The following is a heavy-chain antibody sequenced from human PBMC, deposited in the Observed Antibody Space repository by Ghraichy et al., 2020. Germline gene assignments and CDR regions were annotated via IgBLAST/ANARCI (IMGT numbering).Heavy chain of an antibody. CDR1: GFTFSDYA. CDR3: AKTNFQYNRAFDILFDY. V-gene: IGHV3-23*01. D-gene: IGHD1-14*01. J-gene: IGHJ4*02. Sequence: GGSLRLSCVASGFTFSDYAINWLRQTPDKGLEWVSAISGRSHRTYYADSVKGRFIISRDNSKSTVYLQMIGLRADDPAVYYCAKTNFQYNRAFDILFDYWGQGTRVFVSS. CDR2: ISGRSHRT.